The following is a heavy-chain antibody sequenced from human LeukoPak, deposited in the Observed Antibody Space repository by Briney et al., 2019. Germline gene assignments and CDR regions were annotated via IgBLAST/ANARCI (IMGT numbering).Heavy chain of an antibody. D-gene: IGHD3-22*01. J-gene: IGHJ5*02. CDR1: GFTFDDYA. CDR2: ISWNSGSI. CDR3: AKDSGRTYYYDSSGYNWFDP. Sequence: GGSLRLSCAASGFTFDDYAMHWVRQAPGKGLEWVSGISWNSGSIGYADSVKGRFTISRDNAKNSLYLQMNSLRAEDTALYYCAKDSGRTYYYDSSGYNWFDPWGQGTLVTVSP. V-gene: IGHV3-9*01.